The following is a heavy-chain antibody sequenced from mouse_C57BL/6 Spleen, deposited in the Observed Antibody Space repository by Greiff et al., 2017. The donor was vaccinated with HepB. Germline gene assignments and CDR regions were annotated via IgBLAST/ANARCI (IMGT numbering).Heavy chain of an antibody. D-gene: IGHD2-3*01. V-gene: IGHV1-64*01. J-gene: IGHJ1*03. CDR1: GYTFTSYW. CDR3: ARLNYDGYYWYFDV. CDR2: IHPNSGST. Sequence: QVQLQQPGAELVKPGASVKLPCKASGYTFTSYWMHWVKQRPGQGLEWIGMIHPNSGSTNYNEKFKSKATLTVDKSSSTAYMQLSSLTSEDSAVYYCARLNYDGYYWYFDVWGTGTTVTVSS.